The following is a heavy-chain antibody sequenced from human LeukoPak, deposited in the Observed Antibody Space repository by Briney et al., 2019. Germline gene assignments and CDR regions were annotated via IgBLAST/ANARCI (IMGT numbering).Heavy chain of an antibody. J-gene: IGHJ4*02. V-gene: IGHV3-30*02. D-gene: IGHD3-22*01. Sequence: GGSLRLSCAASGFTFSSYGMHWVRQAPGKGLEWVAFTRFDGKTDYYADSVKGRFTVSRDNSKNTLYLQMSSLRAEDTAVYYCAKDPYYYDSSGPPGDYWGQGTLVTVSS. CDR3: AKDPYYYDSSGPPGDY. CDR1: GFTFSSYG. CDR2: TRFDGKTD.